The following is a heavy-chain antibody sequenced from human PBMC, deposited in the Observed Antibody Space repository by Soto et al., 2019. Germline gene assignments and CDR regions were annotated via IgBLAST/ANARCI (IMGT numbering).Heavy chain of an antibody. J-gene: IGHJ6*02. V-gene: IGHV3-30-3*01. CDR1: GFTFSSYA. CDR3: ARGGANSGTTIYYYGMDV. CDR2: ISYDGSNK. D-gene: IGHD1-7*01. Sequence: GGSLRLSCAASGFTFSSYAMHWVRQAPGKGLEWVAVISYDGSNKYYADSVKGRFTISRDNSKNTLYLQMNSLRAEDTAVYYCARGGANSGTTIYYYGMDVWGQGTTVTVSS.